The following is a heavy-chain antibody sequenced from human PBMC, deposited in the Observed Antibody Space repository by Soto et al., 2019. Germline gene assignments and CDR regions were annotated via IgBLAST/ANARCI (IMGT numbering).Heavy chain of an antibody. J-gene: IGHJ3*02. D-gene: IGHD5-18*01. CDR2: TYYRSKWYS. Sequence: SQTLSLTCAISGDSVSSNSAAWNWIRQSPSRGLEWLGRTYYRSKWYSSYAVSVKSRITINPDTSKNQFSLQLNSVTPENTAVYYCARGPETTMGTFDIWGQGTVVTVSS. V-gene: IGHV6-1*01. CDR3: ARGPETTMGTFDI. CDR1: GDSVSSNSAA.